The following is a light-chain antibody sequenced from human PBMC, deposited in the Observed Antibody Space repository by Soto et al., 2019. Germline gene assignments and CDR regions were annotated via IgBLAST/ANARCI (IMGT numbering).Light chain of an antibody. V-gene: IGKV3-15*01. CDR2: GVS. Sequence: DIVMTQSPATLSVSPGEGANLSCRASQSVGSNLAWYQQKPAQAPRLLIYGVSTRATGTPARFSGSGSGTEFTLTISSVQSEDFAVYYCQQYNNWLQTFGQGTKVEIK. CDR3: QQYNNWLQT. J-gene: IGKJ1*01. CDR1: QSVGSN.